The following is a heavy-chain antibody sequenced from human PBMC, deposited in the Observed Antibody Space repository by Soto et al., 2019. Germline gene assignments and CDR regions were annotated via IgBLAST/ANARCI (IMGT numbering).Heavy chain of an antibody. CDR3: ARRGSGSYSDY. CDR1: GFTFSSYA. J-gene: IGHJ4*02. Sequence: EVQLLESGGGLVQPGGSLRLSCAASGFTFSSYAMRWVRQAPVKGLDGVSAISGRGGSTYYADSVKGRFTISRDNSKNTLYLQMTSHRADDTAVYYCARRGSGSYSDYWGQGTLVTVSS. CDR2: ISGRGGST. V-gene: IGHV3-23*01. D-gene: IGHD1-26*01.